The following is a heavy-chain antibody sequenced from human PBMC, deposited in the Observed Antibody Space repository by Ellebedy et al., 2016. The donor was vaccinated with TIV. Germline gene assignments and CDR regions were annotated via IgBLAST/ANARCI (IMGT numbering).Heavy chain of an antibody. V-gene: IGHV4-39*01. CDR2: IYYSGSA. J-gene: IGHJ4*02. Sequence: MPSETLSLTCTVSGGSISNSDYYWNWIRQPPGKGLEWIGSIYYSGSAYYNPSLKSRVTVSVDTSKNQFSLNLRTVTAADTAGYYCARTDPWQPIDDWGQGILVSVSS. CDR3: ARTDPWQPIDD. CDR1: GGSISNSDYY. D-gene: IGHD2-21*02.